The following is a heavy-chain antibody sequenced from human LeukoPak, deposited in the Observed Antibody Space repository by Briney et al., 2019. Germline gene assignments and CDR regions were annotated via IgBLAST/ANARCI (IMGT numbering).Heavy chain of an antibody. CDR2: FSGSGGST. V-gene: IGHV3-23*01. Sequence: GGSLRLSCAASGFTFSSYGMHWVRQAPGKGLEWVSAFSGSGGSTYYADSVKGRFTISRDNSKNTLYLQMNSLRAEDTAVYYCAKDRAYYGGNSLDYWGQGTLVTVSS. CDR3: AKDRAYYGGNSLDY. D-gene: IGHD4-23*01. J-gene: IGHJ4*02. CDR1: GFTFSSYG.